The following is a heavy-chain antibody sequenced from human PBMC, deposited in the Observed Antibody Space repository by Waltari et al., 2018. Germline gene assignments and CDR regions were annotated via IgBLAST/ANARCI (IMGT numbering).Heavy chain of an antibody. V-gene: IGHV4-59*08. Sequence: QVQLQESGPGLVKPSETLSLTCTVSGGSISSYYWSRIRQPPGKGLEWIGYIYYSGSTNYNPSLKSRVTISVDTSKNQFSLKLSSVTAADTAVYYCASLSSIAARRFDYWGQGTLVTVSS. CDR2: IYYSGST. J-gene: IGHJ4*02. CDR3: ASLSSIAARRFDY. D-gene: IGHD6-6*01. CDR1: GGSISSYY.